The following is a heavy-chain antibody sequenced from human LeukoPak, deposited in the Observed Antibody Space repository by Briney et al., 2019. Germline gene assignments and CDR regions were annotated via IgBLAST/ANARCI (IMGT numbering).Heavy chain of an antibody. CDR1: GYTFTSYD. CDR2: MNPNSGNT. V-gene: IGHV1-8*01. CDR3: ARGLAYYDFWSGYQSWFDP. J-gene: IGHJ5*02. D-gene: IGHD3-3*01. Sequence: ASVKVSCKASGYTFTSYDINWVRQATGQGLEWMGWMNPNSGNTGYAQKFQGRVTMTRNTSISTAYMELSSLRSEDTAVYYCARGLAYYDFWSGYQSWFDPWGQGTLVTVSS.